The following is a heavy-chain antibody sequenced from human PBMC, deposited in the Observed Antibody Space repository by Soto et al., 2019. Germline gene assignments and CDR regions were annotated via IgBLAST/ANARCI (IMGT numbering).Heavy chain of an antibody. CDR3: ARDNTTIRFLESGFDP. J-gene: IGHJ5*02. CDR1: GYSFTIYW. CDR2: IDPSDSYT. Sequence: GESLKSSCKGSGYSFTIYWISWVLQMPWKGLEWMGRIDPSDSYTNYSPSFQGHVTISADKSISTAYLQWSSLKASDTAMYYCARDNTTIRFLESGFDPWGQGTLVTVSS. V-gene: IGHV5-10-1*01. D-gene: IGHD3-3*01.